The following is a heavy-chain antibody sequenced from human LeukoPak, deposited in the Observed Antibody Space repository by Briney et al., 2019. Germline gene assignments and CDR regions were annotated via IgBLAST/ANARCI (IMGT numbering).Heavy chain of an antibody. Sequence: PGGSLRLSCAASGFIFSTYWMSWVRQAPGKGLEWVSAISGSGGSTYYADSVKGRFTISRDNSKNTLYLQMNSLRAEDTAVYYCAKLRRAMVRDYFDYWGQGTLVTVSS. J-gene: IGHJ4*02. CDR1: GFIFSTYW. CDR3: AKLRRAMVRDYFDY. V-gene: IGHV3-23*01. CDR2: ISGSGGST. D-gene: IGHD5-18*01.